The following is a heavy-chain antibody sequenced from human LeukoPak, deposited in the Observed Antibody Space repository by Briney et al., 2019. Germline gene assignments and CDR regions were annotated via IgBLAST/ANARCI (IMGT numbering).Heavy chain of an antibody. CDR3: AKVSAAVLEIDY. Sequence: QTGGSLRLSCAASGFTFSSYGMHWVRQAPGKGLEWVAFIRYDGSNKYYADSVKGRFTISRDNSKNTLYLQMNSLRAEDTAVYYCAKVSAAVLEIDYWGQGTLVTVSS. J-gene: IGHJ4*02. CDR2: IRYDGSNK. CDR1: GFTFSSYG. V-gene: IGHV3-30*02. D-gene: IGHD6-13*01.